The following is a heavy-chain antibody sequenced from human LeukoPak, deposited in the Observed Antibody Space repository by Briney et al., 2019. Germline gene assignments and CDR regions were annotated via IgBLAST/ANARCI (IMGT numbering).Heavy chain of an antibody. CDR2: ISSSSSYI. J-gene: IGHJ4*02. Sequence: KSGGSLRLSCAASGFTFSSYSMNWVRQAPGKGLEWVSSISSSSSYIYYADSVKGRFTISRDNAKNSLYLQMNSLRAEDTAVYYCARTKRATVVIWYGDYWGQGTLVTVSS. CDR3: ARTKRATVVIWYGDY. D-gene: IGHD4-23*01. CDR1: GFTFSSYS. V-gene: IGHV3-21*01.